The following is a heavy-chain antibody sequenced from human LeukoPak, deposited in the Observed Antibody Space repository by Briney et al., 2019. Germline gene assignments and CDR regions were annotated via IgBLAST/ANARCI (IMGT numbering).Heavy chain of an antibody. CDR3: AREHSGSFDAFDI. CDR1: GFTFSSYW. Sequence: GGSLRLSCAASGFTFSSYWMSWVRQAPGRGLEWVANIKQDGSEKYYVDSVKGRFTLSRDNAKNSLYLQMNSLRAEDTAVYYCAREHSGSFDAFDIWGQGTMVTVSS. J-gene: IGHJ3*02. D-gene: IGHD1-26*01. V-gene: IGHV3-7*01. CDR2: IKQDGSEK.